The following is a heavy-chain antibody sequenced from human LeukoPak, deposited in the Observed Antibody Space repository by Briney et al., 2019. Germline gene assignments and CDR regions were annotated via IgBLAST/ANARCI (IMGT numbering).Heavy chain of an antibody. Sequence: PSQTLSLTCTVSGGSISSGGYYWSWIRQPPGKGLEWIGYIYHSGSTYYNPSLKSRVTISVDRSKNQFSLKLSSVTAADTAVYYCARVGGSGSISRLFFDHWGQGTLVTVSS. J-gene: IGHJ4*02. CDR1: GGSISSGGYY. V-gene: IGHV4-30-2*01. D-gene: IGHD3-3*01. CDR3: ARVGGSGSISRLFFDH. CDR2: IYHSGST.